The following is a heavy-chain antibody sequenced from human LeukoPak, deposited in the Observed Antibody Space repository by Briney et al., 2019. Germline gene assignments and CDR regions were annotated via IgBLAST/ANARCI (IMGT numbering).Heavy chain of an antibody. CDR2: IYSGGST. J-gene: IGHJ6*03. CDR1: GFTVSSNY. Sequence: GGSLRLSCAASGFTVSSNYMSWVRQAPGKGLEWVSVIYSGGSTYYADSVKGRFTISRDNSKNTLYLQMNSLRAEDTAVYYCARTSSSSSFYYYYYYMDVWCKGTAVTVSS. V-gene: IGHV3-53*01. CDR3: ARTSSSSSFYYYYYYMDV. D-gene: IGHD6-6*01.